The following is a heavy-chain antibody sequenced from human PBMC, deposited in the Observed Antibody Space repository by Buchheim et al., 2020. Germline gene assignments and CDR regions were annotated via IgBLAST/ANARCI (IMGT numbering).Heavy chain of an antibody. CDR3: AKDRPHAGSHDFFFDC. V-gene: IGHV3-23*01. CDR1: GFTLSSYA. D-gene: IGHD3/OR15-3a*01. CDR2: IGGSGGST. J-gene: IGHJ4*02. Sequence: EVQLLESGGDLVQPGGSLRLSCAASGFTLSSYAMSWVRQAPGKGLEWVSAIGGSGGSTYYADSVKGRLTIYRDNSKNTLYMQMNSLRVEDTAVYYCAKDRPHAGSHDFFFDCWGQGTL.